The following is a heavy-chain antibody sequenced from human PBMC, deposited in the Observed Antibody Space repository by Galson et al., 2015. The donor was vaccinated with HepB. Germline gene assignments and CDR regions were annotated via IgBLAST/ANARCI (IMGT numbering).Heavy chain of an antibody. Sequence: SLRLSCAASGFTFSSYWMSWVRQAPGKGLEWVANIKQDGSEKYYVDSVKGRFTISRDNAKNSLYLQMNSLRAEDTAVYYCARVGPLYCSSTSCSKESFYYYYYYMDVWGKGTTVTVSS. J-gene: IGHJ6*03. V-gene: IGHV3-7*03. CDR3: ARVGPLYCSSTSCSKESFYYYYYYMDV. CDR1: GFTFSSYW. CDR2: IKQDGSEK. D-gene: IGHD2-2*01.